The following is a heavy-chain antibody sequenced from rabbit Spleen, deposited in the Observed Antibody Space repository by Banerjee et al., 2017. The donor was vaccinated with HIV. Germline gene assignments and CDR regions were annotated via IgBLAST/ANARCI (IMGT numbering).Heavy chain of an antibody. CDR2: NDTNDGDT. CDR1: GFSFSDRDV. D-gene: IGHD8-1*01. CDR3: ARDTGTSFSTYGMDL. J-gene: IGHJ6*01. Sequence: QSLEESGGGLVKPGAPLTLTCKASGFSFSDRDVICWVRQAPGKGLEWIACNDTNDGDTDYANWPKGRFTISKTSSTTVTLQMTSLTAADTATYFCARDTGTSFSTYGMDLWGPGTLAPS. V-gene: IGHV1S40*01.